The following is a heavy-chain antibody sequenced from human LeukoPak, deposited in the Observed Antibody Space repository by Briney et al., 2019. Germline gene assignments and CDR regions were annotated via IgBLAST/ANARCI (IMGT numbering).Heavy chain of an antibody. CDR1: GDSISDFY. CDR2: ALSSGST. V-gene: IGHV4-4*08. J-gene: IGHJ6*03. Sequence: KTSETLSLTCTVSGDSISDFYWSWIRHSPGKGLEWIGYALSSGSTNYNPSLNRRVTMSVDTSKNHFSLRLNSVTVADTAVYYCARAYSGYDGYYYYYMDVWGKGTTVTVSS. D-gene: IGHD5-12*01. CDR3: ARAYSGYDGYYYYYMDV.